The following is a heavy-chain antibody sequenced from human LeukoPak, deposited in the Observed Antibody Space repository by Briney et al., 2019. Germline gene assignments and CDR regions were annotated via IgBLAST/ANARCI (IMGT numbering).Heavy chain of an antibody. D-gene: IGHD2-2*02. J-gene: IGHJ6*03. V-gene: IGHV4-4*07. CDR2: IYTSGST. CDR1: GGSIGTYY. Sequence: SETLSLTCTDSGGSIGTYYWSWIRQPAGKGLEWIGRIYTSGSTNYNPSLKSRVTMSVDTSKNQFSLKLSSVTAADTAVYYCARVKSCSSTSCYTGYYYYYYMDVWGKGTTVTVSS. CDR3: ARVKSCSSTSCYTGYYYYYYMDV.